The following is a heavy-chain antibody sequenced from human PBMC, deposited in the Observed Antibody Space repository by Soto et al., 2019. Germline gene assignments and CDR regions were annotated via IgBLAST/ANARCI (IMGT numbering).Heavy chain of an antibody. CDR3: AKDPSSSWYNWFDP. CDR1: GFTFSSYA. Sequence: GGSLRLSCAASGFTFSSYAMSWVRQAPGKGLEWVSAISGSGGSTYYADSVKGRLTISRDNSKNTLYLQMNSLRAEDTAVYCCAKDPSSSWYNWFDPWGQGTLVTVSS. CDR2: ISGSGGST. J-gene: IGHJ5*02. V-gene: IGHV3-23*01. D-gene: IGHD6-13*01.